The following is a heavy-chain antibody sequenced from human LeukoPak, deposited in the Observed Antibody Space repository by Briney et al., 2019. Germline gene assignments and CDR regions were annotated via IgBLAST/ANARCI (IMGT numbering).Heavy chain of an antibody. D-gene: IGHD6-19*01. CDR2: ISAYNGNT. V-gene: IGHV1-18*01. CDR3: ARDAPEAVAGDFDY. CDR1: GYTFTSYG. J-gene: IGHJ4*02. Sequence: ASVRVSCKASGYTFTSYGISWVRQAPGQGLEWMGWISAYNGNTNYAQKLQGRVTMTTDTSTSTAYMELRSLRSDDTAVYYCARDAPEAVAGDFDYWGQGTLVTVSS.